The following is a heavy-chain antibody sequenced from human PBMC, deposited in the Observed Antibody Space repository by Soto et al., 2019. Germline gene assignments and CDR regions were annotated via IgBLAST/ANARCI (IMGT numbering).Heavy chain of an antibody. D-gene: IGHD6-13*01. CDR1: GFTFSSYS. CDR3: ARLPYSSSWYHDAFDI. V-gene: IGHV3-21*01. CDR2: ISSSSSYI. Sequence: KSVGSLRLSCAASGFTFSSYSMNWVRQAPGKGLEWVSSISSSSSYIYYADSVKGRFTISRDNAKNSLYLQMNSLRAEDTAVYYCARLPYSSSWYHDAFDIWGQGTMVTVSS. J-gene: IGHJ3*02.